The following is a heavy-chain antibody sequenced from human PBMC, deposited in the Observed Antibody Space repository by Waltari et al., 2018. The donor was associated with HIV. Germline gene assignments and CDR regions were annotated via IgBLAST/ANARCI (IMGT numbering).Heavy chain of an antibody. CDR2: IYYSGST. D-gene: IGHD3-16*02. V-gene: IGHV4-61*01. CDR3: AGRYSSRLGELSLYEKH. CDR1: GGSVSSGSYY. J-gene: IGHJ1*01. Sequence: QVQLQESGPGLVKPSATLSLTCPVSGGSVSSGSYYWSWIRQPPGKGLEWIGYIYYSGSTNYNPSLKSRVTISVDTSKNQFSLKLSSVTAADTAVYYCAGRYSSRLGELSLYEKHWGQGTLVTVSS.